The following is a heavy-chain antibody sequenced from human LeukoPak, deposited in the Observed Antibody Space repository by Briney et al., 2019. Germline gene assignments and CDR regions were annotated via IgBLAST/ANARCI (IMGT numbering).Heavy chain of an antibody. CDR1: GFTFSSYG. V-gene: IGHV3-30*18. J-gene: IGHJ4*02. Sequence: GSLRLSCAASGFTFSSYGMHWVSQAPGKGLEWVAVISYDGSNKYYAGSVKGRFTISRDNSKNTLYLQMNSLRAEDTAVYYCAKDQTGGSGSYYNVNWGQGTLVTVSS. CDR2: ISYDGSNK. CDR3: AKDQTGGSGSYYNVN. D-gene: IGHD3-10*01.